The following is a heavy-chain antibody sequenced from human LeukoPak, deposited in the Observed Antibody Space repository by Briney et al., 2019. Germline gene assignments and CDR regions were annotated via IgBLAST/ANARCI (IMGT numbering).Heavy chain of an antibody. V-gene: IGHV4-59*01. Sequence: SETLSLTCTVSGGSISSYYWSWIRQPPGKGLEWIGYIYYSGSTNYNPSLKSRVTISVDTSKNQFSLKLSSVTAADTAVYYCARVGEVGATLFDYWGQGTLVTVSS. CDR3: ARVGEVGATLFDY. CDR2: IYYSGST. D-gene: IGHD1-26*01. CDR1: GGSISSYY. J-gene: IGHJ4*02.